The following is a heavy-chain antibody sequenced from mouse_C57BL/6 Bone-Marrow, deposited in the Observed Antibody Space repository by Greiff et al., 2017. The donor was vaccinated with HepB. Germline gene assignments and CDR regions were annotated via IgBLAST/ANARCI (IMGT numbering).Heavy chain of an antibody. V-gene: IGHV5-16*01. J-gene: IGHJ2*01. CDR3: ARDEAYYGYDY. D-gene: IGHD2-9*01. Sequence: VQLLESEGGLVQPGSSMKLSCTASGFTFSDYYMAWVRQVPEKGLEWVANINYDGSSTYYLDSLKSRFIISRDNAKNILYLQMSSLKSEDTATYYCARDEAYYGYDYWGQGTTLTVSS. CDR1: GFTFSDYY. CDR2: INYDGSST.